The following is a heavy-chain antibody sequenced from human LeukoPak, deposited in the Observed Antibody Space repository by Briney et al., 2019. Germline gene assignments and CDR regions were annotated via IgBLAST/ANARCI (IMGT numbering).Heavy chain of an antibody. D-gene: IGHD3-9*01. CDR2: ISWNSGSI. J-gene: IGHJ4*02. Sequence: GGSLRLSCAASGFTFDDYAMHWVRQAPGKGLEWVSGISWNSGSIGYADSVKGRFTISRDNAKNSLYLQMNSLRAEDTALYYCAKDSTYYDILTGGFDYWGQGTLVTVSS. CDR1: GFTFDDYA. V-gene: IGHV3-9*01. CDR3: AKDSTYYDILTGGFDY.